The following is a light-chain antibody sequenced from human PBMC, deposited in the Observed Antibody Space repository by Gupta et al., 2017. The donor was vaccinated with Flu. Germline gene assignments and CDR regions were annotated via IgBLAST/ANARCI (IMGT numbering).Light chain of an antibody. Sequence: GDRVTITCRASKGISNYFAWYQQQPGKAPQLLIYAASTLPSGVPSRFSGSGSGTEFPLTISSLQPEYFATYCCQHLNTYPRTFGQGTKVEIK. CDR1: KGISNY. CDR3: QHLNTYPRT. J-gene: IGKJ1*01. CDR2: AAS. V-gene: IGKV1-9*01.